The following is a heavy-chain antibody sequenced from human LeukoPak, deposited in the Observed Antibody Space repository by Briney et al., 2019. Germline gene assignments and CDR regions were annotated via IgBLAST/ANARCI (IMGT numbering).Heavy chain of an antibody. CDR3: ARDNRVGAMAGTGLDY. Sequence: PGGSLRLSCAASGFTFSNYAMSWVRQAPGKGLEWVSVITGSGGTTYYADSVKGRFTISRDNAKSSLYLQMNSLRAEDTAVYYCARDNRVGAMAGTGLDYWGQGTLVTVSS. J-gene: IGHJ4*02. CDR1: GFTFSNYA. D-gene: IGHD6-19*01. CDR2: ITGSGGTT. V-gene: IGHV3-23*01.